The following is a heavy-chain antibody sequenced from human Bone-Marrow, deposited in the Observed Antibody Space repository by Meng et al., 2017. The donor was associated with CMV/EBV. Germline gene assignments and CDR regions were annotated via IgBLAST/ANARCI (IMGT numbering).Heavy chain of an antibody. J-gene: IGHJ4*02. D-gene: IGHD2-2*01. V-gene: IGHV1-2*02. CDR2: INPNSGGT. CDR1: GYTFTGYY. Sequence: ASVKVSCKASGYTFTGYYMHWVRQAPGQGLEWMGWINPNSGGTNYAQKFQGRVTMTRDTSISTAYMELSRLRSDDTAVYCCARDPPPRYCSSTSCHDMDNYWGQGTLVTVSS. CDR3: ARDPPPRYCSSTSCHDMDNY.